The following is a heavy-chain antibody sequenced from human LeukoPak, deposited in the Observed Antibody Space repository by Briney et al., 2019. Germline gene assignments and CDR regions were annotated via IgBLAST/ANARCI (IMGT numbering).Heavy chain of an antibody. CDR3: AKRNTMIRGGPSFDY. CDR2: IFGAGKNTT. Sequence: QTGGSLRLSCAASGFSFSSYAMNWVRQAPGKGLEWVSIIFGAGKNTTYYADSVKGRFTVSRDNSKNTLYLQMTNLRPEDTAKYYCAKRNTMIRGGPSFDYCGQGILVAVSS. V-gene: IGHV3-23*03. J-gene: IGHJ4*02. CDR1: GFSFSSYA. D-gene: IGHD3-10*01.